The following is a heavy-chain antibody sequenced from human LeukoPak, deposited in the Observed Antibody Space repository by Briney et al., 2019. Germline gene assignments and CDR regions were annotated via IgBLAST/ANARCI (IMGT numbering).Heavy chain of an antibody. J-gene: IGHJ4*02. CDR1: GGSFSGYY. V-gene: IGHV4-34*01. CDR3: ARQRLGYSYYYGSGSFRY. CDR2: INHSGST. D-gene: IGHD3-10*01. Sequence: SETLSLTCAVYGGSFSGYYWSWIRQPPGKGLEWIGEINHSGSTNYNPSLKSRVTISVDTSKNQFSLKLSSVTAADTAVYYCARQRLGYSYYYGSGSFRYWGQGTLVTVSS.